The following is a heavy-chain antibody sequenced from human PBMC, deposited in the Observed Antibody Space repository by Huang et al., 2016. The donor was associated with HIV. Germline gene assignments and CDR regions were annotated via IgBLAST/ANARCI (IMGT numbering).Heavy chain of an antibody. V-gene: IGHV3-74*01. CDR3: ARGLSFFGR. CDR2: INSDGTTT. Sequence: EEQLVESGGGLVQPGGSLRLSCAASGFSFSTYWMHWVRQAPGKGLGWVSVINSDGTTTNYADSVKGRFTISRDNAKNTLHLQMNSLRTEDTAFYYCARGLSFFGRWGQGTLVTVSS. J-gene: IGHJ4*02. D-gene: IGHD3-3*01. CDR1: GFSFSTYW.